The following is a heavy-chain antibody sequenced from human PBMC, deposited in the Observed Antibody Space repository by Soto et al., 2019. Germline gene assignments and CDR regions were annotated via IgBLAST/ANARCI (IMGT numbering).Heavy chain of an antibody. J-gene: IGHJ4*02. CDR2: IIPMFGTT. V-gene: IGHV1-69*01. D-gene: IGHD1-1*01. Sequence: QVQLVQSGAEVRKPGSSVKVSCKASGGSFNGYAISWVRQAPGQGLEWMGGIIPMFGTTSHAQRFKGRVTITADESTSIVYMEVSSLGSDDTAVYYCARDAKAETTPFDYWGQGTLVTVSS. CDR1: GGSFNGYA. CDR3: ARDAKAETTPFDY.